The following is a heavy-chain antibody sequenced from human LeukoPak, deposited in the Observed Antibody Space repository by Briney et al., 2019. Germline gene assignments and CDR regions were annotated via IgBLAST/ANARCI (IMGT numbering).Heavy chain of an antibody. D-gene: IGHD3-10*01. CDR2: ISYDGSNK. Sequence: GGSLRLSCAASGFTFSSYGMHWVRQAPGKGLEWVAVISYDGSNKYYADSVKGRFTISRDNSKNTLYLQMNSLRAEDTAVYYCAKDRALYDSGSYVDYWGQGTLVTVPS. V-gene: IGHV3-30*18. J-gene: IGHJ4*02. CDR1: GFTFSSYG. CDR3: AKDRALYDSGSYVDY.